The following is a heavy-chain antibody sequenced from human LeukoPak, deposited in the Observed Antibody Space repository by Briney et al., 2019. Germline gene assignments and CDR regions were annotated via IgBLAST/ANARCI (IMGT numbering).Heavy chain of an antibody. Sequence: GRSLRLSCAASGFTFSTYGMHWVRQAPGKGLEWVAVISYAGSNIYYADSVKGRFTISRDNSKNTLYLQMNSLRAEDTAVYYCASKKPSRWIDYWGQGTLVTVSS. D-gene: IGHD6-13*01. CDR3: ASKKPSRWIDY. CDR1: GFTFSTYG. V-gene: IGHV3-30*03. CDR2: ISYAGSNI. J-gene: IGHJ4*02.